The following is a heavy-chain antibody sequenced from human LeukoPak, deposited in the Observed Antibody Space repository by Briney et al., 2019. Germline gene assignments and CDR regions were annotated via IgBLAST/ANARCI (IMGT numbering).Heavy chain of an antibody. V-gene: IGHV4-34*01. J-gene: IGHJ5*02. D-gene: IGHD3-10*01. CDR1: GGSLSHYY. CDR3: ARGPASGSNFAWFDP. CDR2: INHSGST. Sequence: PSETLSLTCAVYGGSLSHYYWSCLRQPPGKGLEWIGEINHSGSTNYNPSLKSRVTISVVMSKNQFSLELTSVTAADTAVYCCARGPASGSNFAWFDPWGQGTLVTVSS.